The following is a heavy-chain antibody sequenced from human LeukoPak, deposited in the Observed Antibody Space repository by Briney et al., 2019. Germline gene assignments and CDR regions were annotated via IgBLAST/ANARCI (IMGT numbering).Heavy chain of an antibody. J-gene: IGHJ6*03. CDR2: ISSSGITI. Sequence: GGSLRLSCAASGFTFSDYYMSWIRQAPGKGLEWVSYISSSGITIYYADSVKGRFTISRDNAKNSLYMQMNSLRAENTALYYCARNAYDRGKQIYYMDVWGKGATVTGSS. CDR3: ARNAYDRGKQIYYMDV. D-gene: IGHD3-22*01. V-gene: IGHV3-11*01. CDR1: GFTFSDYY.